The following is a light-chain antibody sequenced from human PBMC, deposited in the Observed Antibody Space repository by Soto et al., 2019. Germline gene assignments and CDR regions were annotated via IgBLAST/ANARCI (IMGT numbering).Light chain of an antibody. CDR1: QSVNNR. V-gene: IGKV3-11*01. CDR3: QQRSNWPPIT. CDR2: DAL. Sequence: EIVLTQSPATLSLSPGERATLSCRASQSVNNRLAWYQQKPGQAPRLLIYDALNRATGIPARFSGSGSGTDFTLTISSLEPEDFAVYYCQQRSNWPPITFGQGTRLEIK. J-gene: IGKJ5*01.